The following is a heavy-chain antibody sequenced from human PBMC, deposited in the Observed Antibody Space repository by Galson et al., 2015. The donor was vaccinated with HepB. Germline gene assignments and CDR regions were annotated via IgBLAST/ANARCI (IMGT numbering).Heavy chain of an antibody. V-gene: IGHV2-70*04. J-gene: IGHJ4*02. D-gene: IGHD3-9*01. CDR3: AREKFDIVTAYSLAY. Sequence: PALVKPTQTLTLTCTFSGFSLSTSGMRVNWIRQPPGKALEWLARIDWDDDKFYSTSLKTRLTISKDTSKNQVVLTLTNLDPVDTATYYCAREKFDIVTAYSLAYCGQGTLVPVSS. CDR2: IDWDDDK. CDR1: GFSLSTSGMR.